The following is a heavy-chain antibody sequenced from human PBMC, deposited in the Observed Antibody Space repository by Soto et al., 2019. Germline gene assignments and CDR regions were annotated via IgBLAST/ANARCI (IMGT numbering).Heavy chain of an antibody. CDR1: GGSINNDDW. J-gene: IGHJ4*02. CDR2: IFHGGNI. D-gene: IGHD3-16*01. Sequence: QVELQESGPGLVKPSGTLSLTCVVSGGSINNDDWWNWVRQPPGKGLEWIGEIFHGGNIHYNPSLKSRVSISMDTSRNQFSLTLSSVTAADTAVYYCARDHAYSAKDKWAFDYWGQGALVTVSS. CDR3: ARDHAYSAKDKWAFDY. V-gene: IGHV4-4*02.